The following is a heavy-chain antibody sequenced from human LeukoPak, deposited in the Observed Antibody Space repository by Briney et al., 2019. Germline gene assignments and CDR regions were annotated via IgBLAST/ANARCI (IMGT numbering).Heavy chain of an antibody. J-gene: IGHJ4*02. CDR1: GFTLRSYS. D-gene: IGHD4/OR15-4a*01. V-gene: IGHV3-23*01. CDR3: ARDTLGEGEDANYAVYYFDY. Sequence: GGSLRLSCAASGFTLRSYSMNWVRQAPGKGLEWVSAISGSGGSTYYADSMKGRFTISRDNSKNTLYLQMNSLRAEDTAVYYCARDTLGEGEDANYAVYYFDYWGQGTPVTVSS. CDR2: ISGSGGST.